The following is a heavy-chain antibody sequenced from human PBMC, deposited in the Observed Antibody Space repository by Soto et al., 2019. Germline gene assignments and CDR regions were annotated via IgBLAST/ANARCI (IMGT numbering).Heavy chain of an antibody. Sequence: SETLSLTCTVSGDSISSGGYYWSWLRQLPGKGLEWIGYIYYSGTTYYNSPLRSRVTISVDTSKNQFSLKLSSVTAADTAVYYCAREVTMIRGSFHAFDIWGQGTMVTV. CDR1: GDSISSGGYY. V-gene: IGHV4-31*03. CDR3: AREVTMIRGSFHAFDI. D-gene: IGHD3-10*01. CDR2: IYYSGTT. J-gene: IGHJ3*02.